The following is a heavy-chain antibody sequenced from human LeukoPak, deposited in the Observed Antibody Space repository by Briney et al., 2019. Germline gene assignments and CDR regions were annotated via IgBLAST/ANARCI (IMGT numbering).Heavy chain of an antibody. Sequence: GGSLRLSCAASGFTFSTYSMNWVRQAPGKGLEWVSYISSSSRTKYYADSVKGRFTISRDNAKNSLYLQMSNLRAEDTAVYFCARGGGLDVWGQGATVTVSS. CDR1: GFTFSTYS. V-gene: IGHV3-48*01. CDR2: ISSSSRTK. J-gene: IGHJ6*02. CDR3: ARGGGLDV. D-gene: IGHD3-16*01.